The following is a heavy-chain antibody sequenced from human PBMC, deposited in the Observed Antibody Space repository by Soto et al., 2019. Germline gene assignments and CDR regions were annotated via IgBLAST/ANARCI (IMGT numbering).Heavy chain of an antibody. V-gene: IGHV4-31*03. D-gene: IGHD2-15*01. CDR1: GGSISSGGYY. CDR2: IHYSGST. CDR3: ARELVAVVDAPRHENAFDI. J-gene: IGHJ3*02. Sequence: SETLSLTCTVSGGSISSGGYYWSWIRQHPGKGLEWIGYIHYSGSTNYNPSLKSRISMSLDTSTNQFSLRLRSVTAADTAVYFCARELVAVVDAPRHENAFDIWGQGTMVTVSS.